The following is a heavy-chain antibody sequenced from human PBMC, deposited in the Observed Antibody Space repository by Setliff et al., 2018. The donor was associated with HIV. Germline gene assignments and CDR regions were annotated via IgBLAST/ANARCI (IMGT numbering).Heavy chain of an antibody. Sequence: SGPTLVNPTQTLTLICTFPGFSLSTSRMCVSWIRQPPGKALEWLARIDWDDEKLYSTSLKTRLTISKDTSKNQVVLTMTNMDPVDTATYYCARTRGSSGDSGYWGQGILVTVSS. V-gene: IGHV2-70*17. D-gene: IGHD3-22*01. CDR2: IDWDDEK. CDR1: GFSLSTSRMC. CDR3: ARTRGSSGDSGY. J-gene: IGHJ4*02.